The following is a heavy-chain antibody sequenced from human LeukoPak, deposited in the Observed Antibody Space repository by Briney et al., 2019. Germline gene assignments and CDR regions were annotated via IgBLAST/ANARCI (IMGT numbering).Heavy chain of an antibody. D-gene: IGHD2-2*01. Sequence: ASVKVSCKASGYTFTSYAMNWVRQAPGQGLEWMGWINTNTGNPTYAQGFTGRFVFSLDTSVSTAYLQISSLKAEDTAVYYCARTGYCSSTSCRGFDYWGQGTLVTVSS. V-gene: IGHV7-4-1*02. CDR2: INTNTGNP. CDR3: ARTGYCSSTSCRGFDY. J-gene: IGHJ4*02. CDR1: GYTFTSYA.